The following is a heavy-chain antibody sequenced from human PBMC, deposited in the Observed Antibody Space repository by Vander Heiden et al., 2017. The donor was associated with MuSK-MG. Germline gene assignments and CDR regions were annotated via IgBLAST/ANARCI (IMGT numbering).Heavy chain of an antibody. CDR2: ISYDGSNE. V-gene: IGHV3-30-3*01. D-gene: IGHD3-22*01. CDR3: ARGKYYYDSSGYYDPDY. J-gene: IGHJ4*02. CDR1: GLTFRSHA. Sequence: QVQPEAHGGDVLHPGTHLRPSCAARGLTFRSHAMHWVRQAPGKGLELLAVISYDGSNEYYADSVKGRFTISRDNSKNTLYLQMNSLRAEYTAVYYCARGKYYYDSSGYYDPDYWGQGTLVTVSS.